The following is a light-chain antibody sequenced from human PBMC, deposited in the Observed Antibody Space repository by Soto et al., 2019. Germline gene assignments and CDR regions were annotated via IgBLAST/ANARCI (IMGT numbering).Light chain of an antibody. CDR2: GAS. CDR1: TSVSSN. Sequence: IVMTQSPANLSVSPWERATLSCRASTSVSSNLAWYQQKPGQSPRLLIYGASPRATGIPARFSGSGSWTAFSLTISSLQSPDFAVYYCQQYNNWLPLTFGGGSKVEIK. CDR3: QQYNNWLPLT. J-gene: IGKJ4*01. V-gene: IGKV3-15*01.